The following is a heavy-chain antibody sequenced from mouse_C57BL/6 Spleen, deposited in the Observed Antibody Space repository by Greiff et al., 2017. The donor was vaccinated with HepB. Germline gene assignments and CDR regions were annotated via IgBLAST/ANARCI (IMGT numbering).Heavy chain of an antibody. CDR1: GFTFSDYG. Sequence: EVKVEESGGGLVQPGGSLKLSCAASGFTFSDYGMAWVRQAPRKGPEWVAFISNLAYSIYYADTVTGRFTISRENAKNTLYLEMSSLRSEDTAMYYCARQGVRGYFDVWGTGTTVTVSS. V-gene: IGHV5-15*04. CDR2: ISNLAYSI. D-gene: IGHD2-14*01. CDR3: ARQGVRGYFDV. J-gene: IGHJ1*03.